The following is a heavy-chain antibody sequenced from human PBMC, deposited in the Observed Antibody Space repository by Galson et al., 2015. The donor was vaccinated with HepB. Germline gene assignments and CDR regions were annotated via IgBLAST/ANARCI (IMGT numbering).Heavy chain of an antibody. V-gene: IGHV3-30*18. Sequence: SLRLSCAASGFTFSNYGMHWVRQAPGKGLEWVAVTSSDGSNKYYADSVKGRFTISRDNSNSTMYLQMNSLRAEDTALYYCAKDPYLYSALAGTMAGFDYWGQGTLVTVSS. CDR3: AKDPYLYSALAGTMAGFDY. CDR1: GFTFSNYG. CDR2: TSSDGSNK. J-gene: IGHJ4*02. D-gene: IGHD6-19*01.